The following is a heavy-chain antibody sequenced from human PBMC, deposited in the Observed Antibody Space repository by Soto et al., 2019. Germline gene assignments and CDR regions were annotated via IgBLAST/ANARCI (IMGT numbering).Heavy chain of an antibody. CDR3: ARDSYYYDSSDY. D-gene: IGHD3-22*01. Sequence: GGSLRLSCAASGFTVSDYYMSWIRQAPGKGLEWVSYISSSGSTIYYADSVKGRFTISRDNAKNSLYLQMSSLRAEDTAVYYCARDSYYYDSSDYWGQGTLVTVSS. CDR2: ISSSGSTI. CDR1: GFTVSDYY. V-gene: IGHV3-11*01. J-gene: IGHJ4*02.